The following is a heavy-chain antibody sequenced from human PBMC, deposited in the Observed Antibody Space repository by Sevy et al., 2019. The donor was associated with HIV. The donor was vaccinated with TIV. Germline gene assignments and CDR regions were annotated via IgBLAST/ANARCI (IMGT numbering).Heavy chain of an antibody. CDR2: ITSSSSFI. V-gene: IGHV3-21*01. CDR1: GFTFRSYS. D-gene: IGHD5-12*01. Sequence: GGSLRLSCAASGFTFRSYSMNWVRQAPGRGLEWVSSITSSSSFIFYADSVKGRFTISRDNAKNSLFLQMNSLRAEDTALDYCARATSGLSEYEPLGNARFYGMDVWGQGTTVTVSS. CDR3: ARATSGLSEYEPLGNARFYGMDV. J-gene: IGHJ6*02.